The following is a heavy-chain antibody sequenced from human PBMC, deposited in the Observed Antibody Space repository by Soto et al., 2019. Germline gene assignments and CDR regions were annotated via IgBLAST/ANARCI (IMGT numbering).Heavy chain of an antibody. J-gene: IGHJ4*02. Sequence: GGSLRLSCAASGFTFSSYAMHWVRQAPGKGLEWVAVISYDGSNKYYADSVKGRFTISRDNSKNTLYLQMNSLRAEDTAVYYCARDESGRYFDWSFFDYWGQGTLVTVSS. D-gene: IGHD3-9*01. V-gene: IGHV3-30-3*01. CDR3: ARDESGRYFDWSFFDY. CDR2: ISYDGSNK. CDR1: GFTFSSYA.